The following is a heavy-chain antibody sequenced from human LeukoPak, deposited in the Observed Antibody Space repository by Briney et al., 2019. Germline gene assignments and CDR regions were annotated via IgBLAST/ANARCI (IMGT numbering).Heavy chain of an antibody. CDR2: INPSGGNT. CDR1: GYSFTSYY. CDR3: ARGGPAKYYFDSSGYHY. V-gene: IGHV1-46*01. Sequence: ASVKVSCKAFGYSFTSYYMHWVRQAPGQGLEWMGIINPSGGNTNYAQKFQGRVTMTRDTSTSTVYMELSSLRSEDTAVYYCARGGPAKYYFDSSGYHYWGQGTLVTVSS. D-gene: IGHD3-22*01. J-gene: IGHJ4*02.